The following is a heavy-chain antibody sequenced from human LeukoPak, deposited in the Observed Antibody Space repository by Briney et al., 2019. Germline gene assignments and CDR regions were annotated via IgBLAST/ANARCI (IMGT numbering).Heavy chain of an antibody. V-gene: IGHV3-7*01. CDR2: IKQDGSEK. D-gene: IGHD3-22*01. Sequence: GGSLRLSCAASGFTFSSYSMNWVRQAPGKGLEWVANIKQDGSEKYYVDSVKGRFTISRDNAKNSLYLQMNSLRAEDTAVYYCARGGEYDSSGYDYWGQGTLVTVSS. CDR1: GFTFSSYS. CDR3: ARGGEYDSSGYDY. J-gene: IGHJ4*02.